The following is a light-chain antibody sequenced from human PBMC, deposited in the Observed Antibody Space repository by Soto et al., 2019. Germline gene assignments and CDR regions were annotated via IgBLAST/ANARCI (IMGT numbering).Light chain of an antibody. CDR2: EVN. V-gene: IGLV2-8*01. CDR1: SSDVGGYNY. J-gene: IGLJ1*01. CDR3: TSYAGGNNV. Sequence: QSVLTQPPSASGSPGQSVTISCTGTSSDVGGYNYVSWYQQNPGKVPKLMIYEVNKPPSGVPDRFSGSKSGNTASLTVSGLQAEDEADYYCTSYAGGNNVFGTGTKLTVL.